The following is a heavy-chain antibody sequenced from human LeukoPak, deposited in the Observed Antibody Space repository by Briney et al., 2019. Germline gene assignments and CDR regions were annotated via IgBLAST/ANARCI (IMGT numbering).Heavy chain of an antibody. J-gene: IGHJ4*02. D-gene: IGHD6-6*01. CDR2: ISYDGSNK. CDR1: GFTFSSYG. CDR3: AKDWLAARPGYYFDY. Sequence: GGSLRLSCAASGFTFSSYGMHWVRQAPGKGLEWVAVISYDGSNKYYADSVKGRFTISRDNSKNTLYLQMNSLRAEGTAVYYCAKDWLAARPGYYFDYWGQGTLVTVSS. V-gene: IGHV3-30*18.